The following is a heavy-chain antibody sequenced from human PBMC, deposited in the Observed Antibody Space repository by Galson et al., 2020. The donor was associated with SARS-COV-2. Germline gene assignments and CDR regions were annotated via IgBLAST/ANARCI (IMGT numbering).Heavy chain of an antibody. J-gene: IGHJ3*02. CDR3: ARAFRGYSYDDAFDI. V-gene: IGHV4-34*01. CDR1: GGSFSGYY. Sequence: SETLSLTCAVYGGSFSGYYWSWIRQPPGKGLEWIGEINHSGSTNYNPSLKSRVTISVDTSKNQFSLKLSSVTAADTAVYYCARAFRGYSYDDAFDIWGQGTMVTVSS. CDR2: INHSGST. D-gene: IGHD5-18*01.